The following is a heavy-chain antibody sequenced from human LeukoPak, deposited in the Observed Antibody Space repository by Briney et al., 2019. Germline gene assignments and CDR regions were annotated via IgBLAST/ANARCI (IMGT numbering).Heavy chain of an antibody. CDR3: ARHQIKTGIVGATLPKNAFDI. CDR2: IYHSGST. J-gene: IGHJ3*02. CDR1: GGSISSGGYY. V-gene: IGHV4-30-2*01. D-gene: IGHD1-26*01. Sequence: PSETLSLTCTVSGGSISSGGYYWSWIRQPPGKGLEWIGYIYHSGSTYYNPSLKSRVTISVDRSKNQFSLKLSSVTAADTAVYYCARHQIKTGIVGATLPKNAFDIWGQGTMVTVSS.